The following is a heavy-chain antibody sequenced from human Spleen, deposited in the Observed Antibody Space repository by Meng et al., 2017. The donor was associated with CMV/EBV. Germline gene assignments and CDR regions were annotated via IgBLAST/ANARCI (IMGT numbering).Heavy chain of an antibody. D-gene: IGHD3-22*01. CDR2: IYYSGST. V-gene: IGHV4-28*01. J-gene: IGHJ4*02. CDR3: ARNVPGTSAYYD. Sequence: VQLPESGPGLVKPSDTLSLTCAVSGYSISSINWWGWIRQPPGKGLEWIGYIYYSGSTSYNPSLKSRVTMSVDTSKNQFSLNLNSVTAVDTAVYYCARNVPGTSAYYDWGQGTLVTVPS. CDR1: GYSISSINW.